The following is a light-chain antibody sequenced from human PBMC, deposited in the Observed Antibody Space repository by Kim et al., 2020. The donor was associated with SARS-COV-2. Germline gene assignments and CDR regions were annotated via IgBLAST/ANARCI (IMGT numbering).Light chain of an antibody. Sequence: GRTVRNTCQGDILRSYYASWYQQKPGQAPVLVIYGKNNRPSGIPDRFSGSSSGNTASLTITGAQAEDEADYYCTSRDSSGNPHYVFGTGTKVTVL. V-gene: IGLV3-19*01. CDR3: TSRDSSGNPHYV. J-gene: IGLJ1*01. CDR2: GKN. CDR1: ILRSYY.